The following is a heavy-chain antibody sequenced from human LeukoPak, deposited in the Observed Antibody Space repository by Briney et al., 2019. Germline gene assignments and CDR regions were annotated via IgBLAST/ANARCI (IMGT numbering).Heavy chain of an antibody. CDR2: IRYDGSNK. CDR1: GFTFSSYW. D-gene: IGHD3-16*02. CDR3: AKATGELSFYYYYYYMDV. Sequence: GGSLRLSCAASGFTFSSYWMSWVRQAPGKGLEWVAFIRYDGSNKYYADSVKGRFTISRDNSKNTLYLQMNSLRAEDTAVYYCAKATGELSFYYYYYYMDVWGKGTTVTISS. V-gene: IGHV3-30*02. J-gene: IGHJ6*03.